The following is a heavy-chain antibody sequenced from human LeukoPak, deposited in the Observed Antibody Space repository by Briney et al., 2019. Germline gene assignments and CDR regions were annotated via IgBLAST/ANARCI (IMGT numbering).Heavy chain of an antibody. Sequence: GASVKVSCKASGGTFGSYAISWVRQAPGQGLEWMGGIIPIFGTANYAQKFQGRVTITTDESTSTAYMELSSLRSEDTAVYYCARGPAYCGGDCYPRYYYYYYMDVWGKGTTVTVSS. J-gene: IGHJ6*03. CDR3: ARGPAYCGGDCYPRYYYYYYMDV. CDR2: IIPIFGTA. CDR1: GGTFGSYA. D-gene: IGHD2-21*01. V-gene: IGHV1-69*05.